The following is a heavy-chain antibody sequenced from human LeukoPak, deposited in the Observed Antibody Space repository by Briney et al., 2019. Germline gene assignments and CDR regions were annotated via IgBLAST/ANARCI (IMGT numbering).Heavy chain of an antibody. CDR1: GGSISSVDYY. Sequence: SQTLSLTCTVSGGSISSVDYYWSWIRQPPGKGLEWIGYIYHSGSTYYNPSLKSRVTISVDTSKNRFSLKLSSVTAADTAVYYCATHSSGYDSGNDAFDIWGQGTMVTVSS. CDR3: ATHSSGYDSGNDAFDI. J-gene: IGHJ3*02. V-gene: IGHV4-30-4*08. CDR2: IYHSGST. D-gene: IGHD3-22*01.